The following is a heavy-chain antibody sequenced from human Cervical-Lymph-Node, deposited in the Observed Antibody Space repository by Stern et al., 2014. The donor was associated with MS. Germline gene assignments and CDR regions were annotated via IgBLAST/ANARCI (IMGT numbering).Heavy chain of an antibody. CDR1: GFTFSRSG. D-gene: IGHD3-9*01. J-gene: IGHJ4*02. Sequence: LQLVESGRGVVQPGNSLRLSCAASGFTFSRSGMHWVRQAPGKGLEWVEIIWFDRSKTYYGDSVKGRFTISRDNSKNTLDLQMNSLRPEDTAVYYCARDKNTGYVGDFWGQGTLVTVSS. CDR2: IWFDRSKT. CDR3: ARDKNTGYVGDF. V-gene: IGHV3-33*01.